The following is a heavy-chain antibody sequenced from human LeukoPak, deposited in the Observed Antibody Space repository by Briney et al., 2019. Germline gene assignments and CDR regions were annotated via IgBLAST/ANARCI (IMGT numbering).Heavy chain of an antibody. J-gene: IGHJ4*02. CDR1: GFTFSSYA. V-gene: IGHV3-23*01. CDR2: ISGSGGST. CDR3: AKTRDRYSGWRQLFDD. Sequence: GGSLRLSCAASGFTFSSYAMSSVRQAPGKGLEWVSAISGSGGSTYYADSVKGRFTISRDNSKNTLYLQMNSLRAEDTAVYYCAKTRDRYSGWRQLFDDWGQGTLVTVSS. D-gene: IGHD6-19*01.